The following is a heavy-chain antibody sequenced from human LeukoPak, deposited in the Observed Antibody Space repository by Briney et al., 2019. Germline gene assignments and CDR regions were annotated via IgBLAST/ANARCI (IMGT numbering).Heavy chain of an antibody. CDR2: IKQDGSEK. Sequence: PGGSLRLSCAASGFTFSNAWMSWVRQAPGKGLEWVANIKQDGSEKYYVASVKGRFTISRDNAKNSLYLQMNSLRAEDTAVYYCARAGGTYYGIAFDIWGRGTMVTVSS. J-gene: IGHJ3*02. V-gene: IGHV3-7*01. D-gene: IGHD1-26*01. CDR1: GFTFSNAW. CDR3: ARAGGTYYGIAFDI.